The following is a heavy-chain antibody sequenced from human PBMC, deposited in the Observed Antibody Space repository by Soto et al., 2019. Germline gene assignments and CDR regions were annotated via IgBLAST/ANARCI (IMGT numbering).Heavy chain of an antibody. CDR3: AKELRGATMYYYYYYMDV. J-gene: IGHJ6*03. CDR1: GFTFSSYG. CDR2: ISYDGSNK. D-gene: IGHD5-12*01. V-gene: IGHV3-30*18. Sequence: GGSLRLSCAASGFTFSSYGMHWVRQAPGKGLEWVAVISYDGSNKYYADSVKGRFTISRDNSKNTLYLQMNSLRAEDTAVYYCAKELRGATMYYYYYYMDVWGKGTTVTVSS.